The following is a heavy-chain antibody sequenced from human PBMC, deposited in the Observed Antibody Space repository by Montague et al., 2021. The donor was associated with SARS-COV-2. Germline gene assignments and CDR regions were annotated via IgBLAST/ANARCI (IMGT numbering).Heavy chain of an antibody. CDR1: GFFFNSYV. V-gene: IGHV3-23*01. Sequence: FLSLSCSASGFFFNSYVMSWVRQAPGKGLEWVSSISGGSETINYADSVKGRFTISRDRSKNTLYLQLNNLRADDAAVYYCAKHLVPWYYFDYWGQGTLVTVSS. CDR3: AKHLVPWYYFDY. D-gene: IGHD3-16*01. CDR2: ISGGSETI. J-gene: IGHJ4*02.